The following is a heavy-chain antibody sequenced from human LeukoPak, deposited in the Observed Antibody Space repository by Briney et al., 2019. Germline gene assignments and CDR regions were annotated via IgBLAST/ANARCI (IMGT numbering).Heavy chain of an antibody. V-gene: IGHV1-18*01. CDR1: GYTFTSYG. D-gene: IGHD2-2*01. CDR2: ISAYNGNT. Sequence: ASVKVSCKASGYTFTSYGISWVRQAPGQGLEWMGWISAYNGNTNYAQKLQGRVTMTTDTSTSTAYMELRSLRSDDTAVYYCASGLMGYCSSTSCPRGYYYYHMDVWGKGTTVTVSS. J-gene: IGHJ6*03. CDR3: ASGLMGYCSSTSCPRGYYYYHMDV.